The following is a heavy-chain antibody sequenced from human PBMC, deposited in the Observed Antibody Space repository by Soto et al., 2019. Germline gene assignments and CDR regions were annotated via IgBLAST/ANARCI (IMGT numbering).Heavy chain of an antibody. V-gene: IGHV4-30-4*01. D-gene: IGHD2-21*02. CDR3: ARGNMVVTRYWYFDL. CDR2: IYYSGST. Sequence: PSETLSLTCTVSGGSISSGDYYWSWIRQPPGKGLEWIGYIYYSGSTYYNPSLKSRVTISVDTSKNQSSLKLSSVTAADTAVYYCARGNMVVTRYWYFDLWGRGTLVTVSS. J-gene: IGHJ2*01. CDR1: GGSISSGDYY.